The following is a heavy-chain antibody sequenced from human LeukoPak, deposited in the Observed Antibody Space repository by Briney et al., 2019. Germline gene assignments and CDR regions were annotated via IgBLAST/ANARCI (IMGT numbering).Heavy chain of an antibody. CDR3: AKGLITLVRGATDF. Sequence: QPGGSLRLSCAASGFTFSNYGMAWVRQAPGKGLEWVSSISGSGGTTYYADSVKGRFTISRDNSKNTLYLQMNSLRAEDTALYNCAKGLITLVRGATDFWGQGTLVTVSS. J-gene: IGHJ4*02. V-gene: IGHV3-23*01. D-gene: IGHD3-10*01. CDR2: ISGSGGTT. CDR1: GFTFSNYG.